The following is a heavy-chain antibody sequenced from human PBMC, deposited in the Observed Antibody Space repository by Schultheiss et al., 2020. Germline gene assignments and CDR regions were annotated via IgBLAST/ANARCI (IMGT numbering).Heavy chain of an antibody. CDR1: GDSVSRNIW. J-gene: IGHJ4*02. CDR3: ARHGGKSDFGY. D-gene: IGHD4-23*01. CDR2: VFQTGVS. Sequence: SETLTLTCAVSGDSVSRNIWWTWVRQPPGKGVGWIGEVFQTGVSHYNPSLRGRVTMSVDKSNNQFSLNLYSVTAADTAMYYCARHGGKSDFGYWVQGTMVTVAS. V-gene: IGHV4-4*02.